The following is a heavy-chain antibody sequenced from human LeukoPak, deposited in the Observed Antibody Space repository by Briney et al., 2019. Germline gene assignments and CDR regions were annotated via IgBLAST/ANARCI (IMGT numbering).Heavy chain of an antibody. D-gene: IGHD1-14*01. CDR2: ISAYNGNT. J-gene: IGHJ4*02. CDR3: AREAGPIDY. Sequence: ASVKVSCKASGYTFSGYYMHWVRQAPGQGLEWMGWISAYNGNTNYAQKLQGRVTMTTDTSTSTAYMELRSLRSDDTAVYYCAREAGPIDYWGQGTLVTVSS. CDR1: GYTFSGYY. V-gene: IGHV1-18*01.